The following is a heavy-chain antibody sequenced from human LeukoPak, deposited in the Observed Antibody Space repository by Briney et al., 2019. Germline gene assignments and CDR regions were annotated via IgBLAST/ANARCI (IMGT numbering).Heavy chain of an antibody. Sequence: PGGSLRLSCAASGFTFSSYAMHWVRQAPGKGLEWVAVISYDGSNKYYADSVKGRFTISRDNSKNTLYLQMNSLRAEDTAVYYCVRSYSSGYYYGMDVWGQGTTVTVSS. V-gene: IGHV3-30-3*01. J-gene: IGHJ6*02. CDR3: VRSYSSGYYYGMDV. CDR1: GFTFSSYA. D-gene: IGHD6-19*01. CDR2: ISYDGSNK.